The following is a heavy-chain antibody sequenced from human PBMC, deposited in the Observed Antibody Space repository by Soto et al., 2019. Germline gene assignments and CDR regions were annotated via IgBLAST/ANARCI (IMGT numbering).Heavy chain of an antibody. J-gene: IGHJ4*01. D-gene: IGHD3-22*01. CDR3: TTDSYFTLKLVRFDY. CDR1: KSIFTGYG. Sequence: PGGSLRLSCAASKSIFTGYGMHWVRQTPGKGLEWVAVIRFDGTDEHYADSVKGRFAISRDDSKSMVYLQMNSLKTEDTAVYYCTTDSYFTLKLVRFDYWSLGTLVTVSS. CDR2: IRFDGTDE. V-gene: IGHV3-30*02.